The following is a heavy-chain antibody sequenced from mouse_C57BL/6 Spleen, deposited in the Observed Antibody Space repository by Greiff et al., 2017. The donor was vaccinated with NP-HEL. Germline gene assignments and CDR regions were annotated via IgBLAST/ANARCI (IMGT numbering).Heavy chain of an antibody. J-gene: IGHJ1*03. CDR3: TTPYDYDERYFDV. Sequence: VQLKESGAELVRPGASVKLSCTASGFNIKDDYMHWVKQRPEQGLEWIGWIDPENGDTEYASKFQGKATITADTSSNTAYLQLSSLTSEDTAVYYCTTPYDYDERYFDVWGTGTTVTVSS. D-gene: IGHD2-4*01. CDR1: GFNIKDDY. V-gene: IGHV14-4*01. CDR2: IDPENGDT.